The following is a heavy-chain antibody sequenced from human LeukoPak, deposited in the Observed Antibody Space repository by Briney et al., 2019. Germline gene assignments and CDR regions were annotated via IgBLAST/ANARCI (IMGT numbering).Heavy chain of an antibody. Sequence: PSETLSLTCTVSGGSISSSSYYWSWIRQPPGKGLEWIGEINHSGSTNYNPSLKSRVTISVDTSKNQFSLKLSSVTAADTAVYYCARGLHHYGRLYYYYYYMDVWGKGTTVTVSS. CDR2: INHSGST. V-gene: IGHV4-39*07. CDR3: ARGLHHYGRLYYYYYYMDV. J-gene: IGHJ6*03. D-gene: IGHD4-17*01. CDR1: GGSISSSSYY.